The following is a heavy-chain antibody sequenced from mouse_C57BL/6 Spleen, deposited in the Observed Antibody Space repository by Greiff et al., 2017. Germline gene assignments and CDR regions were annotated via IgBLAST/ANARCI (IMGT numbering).Heavy chain of an antibody. CDR1: GYTFTDYN. V-gene: IGHV1-18*01. Sequence: VQLQQSGPELVKPGASVKIPCKASGYTFTDYNMDWVKQSHGKSLEWIGDINPNNGGTIYNQKFKGKATLTVDKSSSTAYMELRSLTSEDTAVYYCARSGESSGLYAMDYWGQGTSVTVSS. CDR2: INPNNGGT. CDR3: ARSGESSGLYAMDY. D-gene: IGHD3-2*02. J-gene: IGHJ4*01.